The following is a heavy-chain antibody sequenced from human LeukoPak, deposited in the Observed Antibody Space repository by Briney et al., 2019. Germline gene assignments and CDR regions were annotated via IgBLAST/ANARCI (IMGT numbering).Heavy chain of an antibody. CDR1: GFTFTHYA. J-gene: IGHJ4*02. Sequence: GGSLRLSCVASGFTFTHYAMTWVRQAPGKGLEWVSDISASGSTIHYADSVKGRFTVSRDNSKSTVFLQMISLRVEDTALYHCAKGHGDWGGNYLDHWGQGTHVTVSS. V-gene: IGHV3-23*01. CDR2: ISASGSTI. D-gene: IGHD4-17*01. CDR3: AKGHGDWGGNYLDH.